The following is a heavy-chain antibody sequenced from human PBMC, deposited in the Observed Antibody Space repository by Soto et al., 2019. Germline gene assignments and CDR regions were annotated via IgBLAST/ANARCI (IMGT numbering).Heavy chain of an antibody. V-gene: IGHV3-30-3*01. CDR3: ARVREYYDSSGYYLYYYGMDV. Sequence: QVQLVESGGGVVQPGRSLRLSGAASGFTFSSYAMHWVRQAPGKGLEWVAVISYDGSNKYYADSVKGRFTISRDNSKNTLYLQMNSLRAEDTAVYYCARVREYYDSSGYYLYYYGMDVWGQGTTVTVSS. CDR2: ISYDGSNK. J-gene: IGHJ6*02. CDR1: GFTFSSYA. D-gene: IGHD3-22*01.